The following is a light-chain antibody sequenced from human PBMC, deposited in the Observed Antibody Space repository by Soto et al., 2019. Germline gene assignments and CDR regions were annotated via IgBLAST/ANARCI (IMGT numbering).Light chain of an antibody. V-gene: IGKV3-20*01. CDR1: QSIGGNF. J-gene: IGKJ2*01. CDR2: GAS. Sequence: EIVLTQSPGTLSLSPGEGATLSCRASQSIGGNFLAWYQQRRGQAPRLLIHGASNRATGIPDRFSGSGSGTDFTLTISSLQAEDVAVYYCQQYSTTPYTFGQGTKLALK. CDR3: QQYSTTPYT.